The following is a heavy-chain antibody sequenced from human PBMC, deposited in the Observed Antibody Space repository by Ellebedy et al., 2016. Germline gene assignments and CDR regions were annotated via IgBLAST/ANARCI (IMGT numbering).Heavy chain of an antibody. CDR3: GRDPYSFAPPAD. CDR1: GFTFSSYA. CDR2: ISGSGGST. Sequence: GGSLRLXCAASGFTFSSYAMSWVRQAPGKGLEWVSAISGSGGSTYYADSVKGRFTISRHIPKNTVYLQMNSLRTEDTAVYYCGRDPYSFAPPADWGQGTLVTVSS. J-gene: IGHJ4*02. D-gene: IGHD5-12*01. V-gene: IGHV3-23*01.